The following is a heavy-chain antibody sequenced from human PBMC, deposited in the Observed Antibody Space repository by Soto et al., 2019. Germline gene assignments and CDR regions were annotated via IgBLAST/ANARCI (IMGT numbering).Heavy chain of an antibody. Sequence: QVQLQESGPGLVKPSQTLSLTCTVSGGSISSGGYYWSWIRQHPGKGLEWIGYIYYSGSTYYNPSLKSRVTISVDTAKNQFSLKLSSVTAADTAVYYCARDRRGSGSYYKSYYYGMDVWGQGTTVTVSS. J-gene: IGHJ6*02. CDR3: ARDRRGSGSYYKSYYYGMDV. CDR2: IYYSGST. V-gene: IGHV4-31*03. CDR1: GGSISSGGYY. D-gene: IGHD3-10*01.